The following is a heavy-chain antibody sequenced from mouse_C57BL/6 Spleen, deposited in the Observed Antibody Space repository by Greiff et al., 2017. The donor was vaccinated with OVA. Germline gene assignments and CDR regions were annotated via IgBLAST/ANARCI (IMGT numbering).Heavy chain of an antibody. CDR3: ARRIYYAMDY. V-gene: IGHV1-82*01. Sequence: LVESGPELVKPGASVKISCKASGYAFSSSWMNWVKQRPGKGLEWIGRIYPGDGDTNYNGKFKGKATLTADKSSSTAYMQLSSLTSEDSAVYFCARRIYYAMDYWGQGTSVTVSS. CDR1: GYAFSSSW. CDR2: IYPGDGDT. J-gene: IGHJ4*01.